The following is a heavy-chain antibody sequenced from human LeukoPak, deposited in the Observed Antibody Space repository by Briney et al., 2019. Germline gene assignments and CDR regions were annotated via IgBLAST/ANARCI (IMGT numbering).Heavy chain of an antibody. J-gene: IGHJ4*02. CDR1: GGSISGSSYY. CDR3: ARGIGY. Sequence: SETLSLTCSVSGGSISGSSYYWGWIRQPPGKGLEWVGNIFYTGGTNYNPSLKSRVTISVDTSKNQFSLKVSSVTAADTAVYYCARGIGYWGQGILVTVSS. V-gene: IGHV4-39*07. CDR2: IFYTGGT.